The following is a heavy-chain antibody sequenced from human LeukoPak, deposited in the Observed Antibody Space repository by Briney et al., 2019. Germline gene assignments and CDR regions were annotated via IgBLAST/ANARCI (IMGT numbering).Heavy chain of an antibody. CDR1: GGSFSGYY. V-gene: IGHV4-34*01. Sequence: SETLSLTCAVYGGSFSGYYWSWIRQPPGKGLEWIGEINHSGSTNYNPSLKSRVTISVDTSKNQFSLKLSSVTAADTAVYYCERHRYYDRIDYWGQGALVTVSS. D-gene: IGHD3-22*01. CDR2: INHSGST. CDR3: ERHRYYDRIDY. J-gene: IGHJ4*02.